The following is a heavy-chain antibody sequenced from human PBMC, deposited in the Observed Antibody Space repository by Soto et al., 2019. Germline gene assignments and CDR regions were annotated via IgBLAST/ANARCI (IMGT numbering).Heavy chain of an antibody. Sequence: GGSLRLSCAASGFTLSSYAMSRGRQAPGEGLEWVSAISGSGGSTYYADSVRGRFTISRDNSKNTLYLQMNSLRAEDTAVYYCAKGALRYFDWLLSFVALHYWGQGTLVTVSS. CDR3: AKGALRYFDWLLSFVALHY. CDR2: ISGSGGST. J-gene: IGHJ4*02. CDR1: GFTLSSYA. V-gene: IGHV3-23*01. D-gene: IGHD3-9*01.